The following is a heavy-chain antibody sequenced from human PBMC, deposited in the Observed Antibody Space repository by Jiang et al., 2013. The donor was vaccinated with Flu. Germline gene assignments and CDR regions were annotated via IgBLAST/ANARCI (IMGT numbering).Heavy chain of an antibody. CDR3: ARMSAAYYDSSGYYQGSAFDI. D-gene: IGHD3-22*01. Sequence: KPTQTLTLTCTFSGFSLSTSGMCVSWIRQPPGKALEWLARIDWDDDKYYSTSLKTRLTISKDTSKNQVVLTMTNMDPVDTATYYCARMSAAYYDSSGYYQGSAFDIWGQGTMVTVSS. V-gene: IGHV2-70*11. CDR2: IDWDDDK. J-gene: IGHJ3*02. CDR1: GFSLSTSGMC.